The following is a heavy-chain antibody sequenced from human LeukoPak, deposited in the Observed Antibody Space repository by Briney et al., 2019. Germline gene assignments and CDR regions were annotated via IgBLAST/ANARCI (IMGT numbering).Heavy chain of an antibody. CDR2: IYYSGST. J-gene: IGHJ3*02. CDR3: ARFRAAMVYDAFDI. CDR1: GGSISSYY. Sequence: TSETLSLTCTVSGGSISSYYWSWIRQPPGKGLEWIGYIYYSGSTNYNPSLKSRVTISVDTSKNQFSLKLSSVTAADTAVYYCARFRAAMVYDAFDIWGQGTMVTVSS. D-gene: IGHD5-18*01. V-gene: IGHV4-59*08.